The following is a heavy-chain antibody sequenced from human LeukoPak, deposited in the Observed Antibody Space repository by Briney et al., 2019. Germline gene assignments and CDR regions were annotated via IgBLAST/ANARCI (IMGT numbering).Heavy chain of an antibody. J-gene: IGHJ6*02. CDR3: ARVNWNYTYAMDV. D-gene: IGHD1-7*01. V-gene: IGHV3-23*01. CDR1: EITFNSYP. Sequence: GGSLRLSCAASEITFNSYPMTWVRQAPGKGLEWVSLVTGSGDNTYYADSVKGRFTISRDNSENTLFLQMNSLGTEDTAIYYCARVNWNYTYAMDVWGQGTTVTVSS. CDR2: VTGSGDNT.